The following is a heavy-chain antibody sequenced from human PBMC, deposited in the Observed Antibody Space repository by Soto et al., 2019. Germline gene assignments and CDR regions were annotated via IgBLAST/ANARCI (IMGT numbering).Heavy chain of an antibody. D-gene: IGHD5-18*01. V-gene: IGHV1-18*01. CDR3: ARDQAMAQFDY. CDR1: GYTFTSYG. J-gene: IGHJ4*02. CDR2: INAYNGNT. Sequence: ASVKVSCKASGYTFTSYGISWVRQAPGQGLEWMGWINAYNGNTKYAQKLQGRVTMTTDTSTSTAYMELRSLRSDDTAVYYCARDQAMAQFDYWGQRTLVTVSS.